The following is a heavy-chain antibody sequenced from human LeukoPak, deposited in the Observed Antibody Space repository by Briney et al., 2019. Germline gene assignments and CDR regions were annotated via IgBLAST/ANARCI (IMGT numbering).Heavy chain of an antibody. V-gene: IGHV3-21*01. D-gene: IGHD5-18*01. CDR3: ARVVDTPMVLYGAFDI. CDR1: GLTFASYN. Sequence: PGGSLRLSCAASGLTFASYNMNWVRQAPGKGLEWVSSITSSSSYIYYADSVKGRFTISRDNAKNSLYLQMNSLRAEDTAVYYCARVVDTPMVLYGAFDIWGQGTVVTVSS. CDR2: ITSSSSYI. J-gene: IGHJ3*02.